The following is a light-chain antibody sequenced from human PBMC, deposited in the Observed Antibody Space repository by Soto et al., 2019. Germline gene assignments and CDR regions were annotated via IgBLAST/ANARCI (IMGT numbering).Light chain of an antibody. CDR1: SSNIGSNS. V-gene: IGLV1-47*01. Sequence: QAVVTQPPSASGTPGQRVTISCSGSSSNIGSNSVYWYQQLPGTAPKLLIYRNNQRPSGVPDRFSGSESGTSASLAISGLRSEDEADYYCATWDDSLSGAVFGGGTQLTVL. CDR2: RNN. J-gene: IGLJ7*01. CDR3: ATWDDSLSGAV.